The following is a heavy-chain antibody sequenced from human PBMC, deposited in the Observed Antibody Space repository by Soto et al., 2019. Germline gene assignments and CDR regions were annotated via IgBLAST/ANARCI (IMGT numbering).Heavy chain of an antibody. CDR2: IYYSGST. D-gene: IGHD2-21*02. V-gene: IGHV4-59*01. Sequence: SETLSLTCTVSGGSISSYYWSWIRQPPGKGLEWIGYIYYSGSTNYNPSLKSRVTISVDTSKNQFSLKLSSVTAADTAVYYCARDAFLAYCGGDFYSDAFDIWGQGTMVTVSS. J-gene: IGHJ3*02. CDR3: ARDAFLAYCGGDFYSDAFDI. CDR1: GGSISSYY.